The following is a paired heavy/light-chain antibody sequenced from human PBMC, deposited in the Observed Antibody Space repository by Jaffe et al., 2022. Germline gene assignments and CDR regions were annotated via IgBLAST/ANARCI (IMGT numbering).Heavy chain of an antibody. CDR3: AKDRSTYYDFWSGWDYYMDV. Sequence: QVQLVESGGGVVQPGRSLRLSCAASGFTFSSYGMHWVRQAPGKGLEWVAVISYDGSNKYYADSVKGRFTISRDNSKNTLYLQMNSLRAEDTAVYYCAKDRSTYYDFWSGWDYYMDVWGKGTTVTVSS. J-gene: IGHJ6*03. CDR1: GFTFSSYG. CDR2: ISYDGSNK. D-gene: IGHD3-3*01. V-gene: IGHV3-30*18.
Light chain of an antibody. V-gene: IGKV1-27*01. CDR3: QKYNSAPFT. CDR1: QGISNY. CDR2: AAS. Sequence: DIQMTQSPSSLSASVGDRVTITCRASQGISNYLAWYQQKPGKVPKLLIYAASTLQSGVPSRFSGSGSGTDFTLTISSLQPEDVATYYCQKYNSAPFTFGPGTKVDIK. J-gene: IGKJ3*01.